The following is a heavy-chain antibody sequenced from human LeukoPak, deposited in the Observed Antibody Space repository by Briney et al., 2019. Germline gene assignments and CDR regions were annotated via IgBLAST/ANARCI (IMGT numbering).Heavy chain of an antibody. CDR2: ISYDGSNK. CDR1: GFTFSSYA. Sequence: GGSLRLSCAASGFTFSSYAMHWVRQAPGKGLEWVPVISYDGSNKYYADSVKGRFTISRDNSKNTLYLQMNSLRAEDKAVYYCARDKSYYNFPRDAFDIWGQGTMVTVSS. V-gene: IGHV3-30-3*01. D-gene: IGHD3-10*01. CDR3: ARDKSYYNFPRDAFDI. J-gene: IGHJ3*02.